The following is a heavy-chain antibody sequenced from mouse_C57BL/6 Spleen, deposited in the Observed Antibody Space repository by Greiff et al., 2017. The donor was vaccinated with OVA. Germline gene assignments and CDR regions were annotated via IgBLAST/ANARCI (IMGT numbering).Heavy chain of an antibody. V-gene: IGHV14-2*01. Sequence: VQLQQSGAELVKPGASVTLSCTASGFTIKDYYMHWVKQRTERGLEWIGRIDPEDGETKYAPKFPGKATITADTSSNTACLQLSSRTSEDTAVYYCAGSTLTTEVSKAYWGKGTLVTVSA. CDR3: AGSTLTTEVSKAY. D-gene: IGHD1-1*01. J-gene: IGHJ3*01. CDR1: GFTIKDYY. CDR2: IDPEDGET.